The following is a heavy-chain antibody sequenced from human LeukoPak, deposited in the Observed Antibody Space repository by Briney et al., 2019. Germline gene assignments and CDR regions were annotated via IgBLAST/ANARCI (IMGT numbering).Heavy chain of an antibody. CDR3: AKLTDPD. Sequence: GGSLSLSCAASGFTFSSYAMSWVRQAPGKGLEWVSTISNSRSSTYYADSVRGRLTISRDNSKNTLYLQMNSLRAEDTAVYYCAKLTDPDSGQGTLVTVSS. V-gene: IGHV3-23*01. CDR2: ISNSRSST. J-gene: IGHJ4*02. CDR1: GFTFSSYA.